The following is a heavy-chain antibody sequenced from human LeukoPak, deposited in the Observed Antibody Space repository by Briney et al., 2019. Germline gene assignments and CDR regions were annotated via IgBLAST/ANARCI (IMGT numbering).Heavy chain of an antibody. J-gene: IGHJ4*02. CDR3: AKRAVPGNAFFDN. Sequence: PGGSLRLSCAASGFTFSSYAMSWVRQAPGKGLGWVSSISGSGGSTYYADSVKGRFTISRDNSKNTLFLQMNSLRAEDTAMYYCAKRAVPGNAFFDNWGQGNLVTVSS. V-gene: IGHV3-23*01. D-gene: IGHD6-19*01. CDR2: ISGSGGST. CDR1: GFTFSSYA.